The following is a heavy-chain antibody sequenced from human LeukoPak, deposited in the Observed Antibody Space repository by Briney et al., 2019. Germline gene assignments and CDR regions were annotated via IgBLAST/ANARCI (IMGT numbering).Heavy chain of an antibody. CDR3: ATLASISMFPADGVFDC. V-gene: IGHV4-39*07. D-gene: IGHD3-10*02. Sequence: SETLSLTCTVSGGSISSSSYYWGWIRQPPGKGLEWIGSIYYSGSTYYNPSLKSRFTISVDTSKNQFSLKLSSATAAYPPVYCCATLASISMFPADGVFDCGGQGTMTTSSA. CDR1: GGSISSSSYY. J-gene: IGHJ3*01. CDR2: IYYSGST.